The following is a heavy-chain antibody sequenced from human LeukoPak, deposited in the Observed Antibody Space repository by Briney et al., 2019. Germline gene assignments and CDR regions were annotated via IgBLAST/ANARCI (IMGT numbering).Heavy chain of an antibody. CDR2: IYPGDSDT. CDR3: ARLLRNIAEAVYHFDY. J-gene: IGHJ4*02. V-gene: IGHV5-51*01. Sequence: GESLKISCKGSGYRFTSYWIGWVRQMPGKGLEWMGIIYPGDSDTRYSPSFQGQVTISADKSISTAYLQWSSLKASDTAMYYCARLLRNIAEAVYHFDYWGQGTLVTVSS. D-gene: IGHD6-13*01. CDR1: GYRFTSYW.